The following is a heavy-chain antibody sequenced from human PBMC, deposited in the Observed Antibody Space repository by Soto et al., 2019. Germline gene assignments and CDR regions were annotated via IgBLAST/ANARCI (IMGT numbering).Heavy chain of an antibody. CDR1: GYTFTSYG. D-gene: IGHD3-9*01. J-gene: IGHJ6*02. CDR3: ARDGPREYYDILTGHYYGMDV. Sequence: GASVKVSCKASGYTFTSYGISWVRQAPGQGLEWMGWISAYNGNTNYAQKLQGRVTMTTDTSTSTAYMELRSLRSDDTAVYYCARDGPREYYDILTGHYYGMDVWGQGTTVTVSS. V-gene: IGHV1-18*04. CDR2: ISAYNGNT.